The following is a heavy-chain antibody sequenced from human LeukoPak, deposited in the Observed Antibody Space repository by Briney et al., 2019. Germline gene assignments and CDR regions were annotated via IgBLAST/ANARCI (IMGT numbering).Heavy chain of an antibody. V-gene: IGHV4-59*01. CDR2: IYYSGTT. CDR1: GGSISSYY. CDR3: ARVRRWLLHAFVI. J-gene: IGHJ3*02. D-gene: IGHD5-24*01. Sequence: SETLSLTCTVSGGSISSYYWNWIRQPPGKGLEWIGYIYYSGTTNYNPSLKSRVSMSVDTSKNQFSLKLTSVTAADTAVYYCARVRRWLLHAFVIWGQGTMVTVSS.